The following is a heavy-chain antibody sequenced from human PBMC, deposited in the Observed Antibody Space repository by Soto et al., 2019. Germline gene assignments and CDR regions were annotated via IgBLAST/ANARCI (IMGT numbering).Heavy chain of an antibody. D-gene: IGHD4-4*01. CDR2: IRSKAYGGTT. Sequence: GGSLRLSCTASGFTFGDYAMSWFRQAPGKGLEWVGFIRSKAYGGTTEYAASVKGRFTISRDDSKSIAYLQMNSLKTEDTAVYYCTRELMTTVTAADYWGQGTLVTVSS. J-gene: IGHJ4*02. CDR3: TRELMTTVTAADY. V-gene: IGHV3-49*03. CDR1: GFTFGDYA.